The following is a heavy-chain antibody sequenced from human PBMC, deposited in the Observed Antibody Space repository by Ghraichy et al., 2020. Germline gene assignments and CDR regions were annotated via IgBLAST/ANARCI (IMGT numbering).Heavy chain of an antibody. CDR3: ATSRGYSYGEIDY. V-gene: IGHV3-23*01. J-gene: IGHJ4*02. D-gene: IGHD5-18*01. Sequence: GGPLRLSCAASGFTFSSYAMSWVRQAPGKGLEWVSAISGSGGSTYYADSVKGRFTISRDNSKNTLYLQMNSQRAEDTAVYYCATSRGYSYGEIDYWGQGTLVTVSS. CDR1: GFTFSSYA. CDR2: ISGSGGST.